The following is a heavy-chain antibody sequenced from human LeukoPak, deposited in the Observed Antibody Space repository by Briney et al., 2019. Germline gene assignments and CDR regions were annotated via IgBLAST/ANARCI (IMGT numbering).Heavy chain of an antibody. CDR3: ARGDWTDY. CDR2: INHSGST. D-gene: IGHD1-1*01. V-gene: IGHV4-34*01. Sequence: KGLEWVGEINHSGSTNYNPSLKSRVTISVDTSKNQFSLKLSSVTAADTAVYYCARGDWTDYWGQGTLVTVSS. J-gene: IGHJ4*02.